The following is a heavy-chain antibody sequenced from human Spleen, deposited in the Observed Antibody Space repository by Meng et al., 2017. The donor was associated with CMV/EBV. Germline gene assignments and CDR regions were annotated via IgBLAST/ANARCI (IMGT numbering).Heavy chain of an antibody. J-gene: IGHJ4*02. V-gene: IGHV3-21*04. Sequence: GESLKISCAASGFTFSSYSMNWVRQAPGKGLEWVSSISSSGSYIYYADSVKGRFTISRDNAKNSLYLQMSSLRAEDTAVYYCARETYYDFWSGYRSLSTFDYWGQGTLVTVSS. D-gene: IGHD3-3*01. CDR3: ARETYYDFWSGYRSLSTFDY. CDR1: GFTFSSYS. CDR2: ISSSGSYI.